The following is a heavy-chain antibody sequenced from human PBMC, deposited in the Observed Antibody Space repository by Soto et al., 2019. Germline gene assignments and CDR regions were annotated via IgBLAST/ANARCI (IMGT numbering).Heavy chain of an antibody. J-gene: IGHJ5*02. Sequence: GGSLRLSCAASGFTFSSYWMHWVRQAPGKGLVWVSRIKNDGSRTSYADSVKGRFTISRDNAKNTLYLQMNILRAEDTAVYYCARPYPNMDWFDPWGQGTLVTVSS. CDR3: ARPYPNMDWFDP. V-gene: IGHV3-74*01. CDR2: IKNDGSRT. CDR1: GFTFSSYW. D-gene: IGHD2-21*01.